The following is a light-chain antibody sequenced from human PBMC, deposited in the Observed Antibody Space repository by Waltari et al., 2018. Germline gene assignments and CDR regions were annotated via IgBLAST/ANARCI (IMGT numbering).Light chain of an antibody. V-gene: IGKV1-39*01. CDR3: QQGYRIPLA. CDR1: QSINTY. J-gene: IGKJ3*01. Sequence: DIQMTQSPSSLSASVGHRVTITCRASQSINTYLNLYHRKPGEAPKLLIYGASTLESGVPSRFSGSGSGTDFTLTISSLQPEDFATYYCQQGYRIPLAFGPGAKVEMK. CDR2: GAS.